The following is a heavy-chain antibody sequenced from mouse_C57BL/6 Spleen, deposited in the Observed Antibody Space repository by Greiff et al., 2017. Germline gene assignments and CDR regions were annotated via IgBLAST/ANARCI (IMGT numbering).Heavy chain of an antibody. CDR2: INPYNGGT. D-gene: IGHD1-1*01. Sequence: VQLQPSGPVLVKPGASVKMSCKASGYTFTDYYMNWVKQSHGKSLEWIGVINPYNGGTSYNQKFKGKATLTVDKSSSTAYMELNSLTSEDSAVYYCARSNYYGSSWYFDVWGTGTTVTVSS. CDR1: GYTFTDYY. CDR3: ARSNYYGSSWYFDV. J-gene: IGHJ1*03. V-gene: IGHV1-19*01.